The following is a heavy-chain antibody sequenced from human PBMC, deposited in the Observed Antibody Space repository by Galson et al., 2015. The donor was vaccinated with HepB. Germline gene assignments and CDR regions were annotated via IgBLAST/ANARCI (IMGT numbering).Heavy chain of an antibody. V-gene: IGHV4-39*07. CDR1: GGSISSSSYY. J-gene: IGHJ3*02. D-gene: IGHD1-1*01. CDR3: ATDAVATGKAFDI. Sequence: ETLSLTCTVSGGSISSSSYYWGWIRQPPGKGLEWIGNISDSGSSTYNPSLKSRVTISVDTSKNQFSLRLTSVTAADTAVYYCATDAVATGKAFDIWGQGTMVTVSS. CDR2: ISDSGSS.